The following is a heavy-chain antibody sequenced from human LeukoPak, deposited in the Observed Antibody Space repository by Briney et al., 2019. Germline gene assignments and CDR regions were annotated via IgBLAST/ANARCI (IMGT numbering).Heavy chain of an antibody. CDR2: IKQDGSEK. J-gene: IGHJ4*02. V-gene: IGHV3-7*01. CDR1: GFTFSSYP. CDR3: ARSGSGYFDY. Sequence: GGSLRLSCAASGFTFSSYPMSWVRQAPGKGLEWVANIKQDGSEKYYRDSVQGRFTISRDNAKNSLYLQMNSLRAEDTAVYYCARSGSGYFDYWGQGSLVTVSS.